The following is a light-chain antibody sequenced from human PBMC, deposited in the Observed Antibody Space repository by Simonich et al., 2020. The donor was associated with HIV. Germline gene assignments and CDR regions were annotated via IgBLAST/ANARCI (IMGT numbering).Light chain of an antibody. CDR1: QSLRHSNGNNC. J-gene: IGKJ4*01. Sequence: DIVMTQSPVSLPVTPGEPASISCRSSQSLRHSNGNNCLHWYLQKPGQSPQLLIYLGSSRASGVPDRVSGSGSGTDFTLKISRVKAEDVGVYYCMQALQTPPTFGGGTKVEIK. V-gene: IGKV2-28*01. CDR3: MQALQTPPT. CDR2: LGS.